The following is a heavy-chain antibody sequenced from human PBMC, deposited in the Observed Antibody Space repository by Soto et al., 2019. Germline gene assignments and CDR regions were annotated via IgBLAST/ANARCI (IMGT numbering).Heavy chain of an antibody. CDR3: VRDGSKTLRDWFDP. V-gene: IGHV4-4*07. CDR1: GGSISKFY. CDR2: VYATGTT. J-gene: IGHJ5*02. Sequence: QVHLQESGPGLVKPSETLSLTCSVSGGSISKFYWSWIRKTAGKGLEWMGRVYATGTTDYNPSLRSRVAMSVYISRKTFSLRLTSVTAADTGMYYCVRDGSKTLRDWFDPWGQGKLVTVSS. D-gene: IGHD3-10*01.